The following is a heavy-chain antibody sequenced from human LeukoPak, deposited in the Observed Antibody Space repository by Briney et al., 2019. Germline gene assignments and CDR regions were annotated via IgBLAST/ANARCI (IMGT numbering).Heavy chain of an antibody. CDR1: GFTFSSYW. CDR2: ISNDGGNT. Sequence: GGSLRLSCAASGFTFSSYWMHWVRQAPGKGLVWVSRISNDGGNTSYADSVKGRFTISRDNAKNSLYLQMNSLRAEDTAVYYCARGLGDYGDYIGLGDYYMDVWGKGTTVTVSS. D-gene: IGHD4-17*01. J-gene: IGHJ6*03. V-gene: IGHV3-74*01. CDR3: ARGLGDYGDYIGLGDYYMDV.